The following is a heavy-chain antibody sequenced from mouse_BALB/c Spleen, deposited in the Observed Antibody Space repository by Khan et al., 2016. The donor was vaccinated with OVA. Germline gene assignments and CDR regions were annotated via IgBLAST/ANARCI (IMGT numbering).Heavy chain of an antibody. V-gene: IGHV5-6*01. CDR2: VSTGGSYT. J-gene: IGHJ3*01. CDR1: GFTFSTYG. D-gene: IGHD1-1*01. CDR3: ARRAYYYDSEGFAY. Sequence: EVQLVESGGDLVKPGGSLKLSCAASGFTFSTYGMSWVRQTPDNRLEWVATVSTGGSYTYYPDSVKGRFTISRDNAKDTLYLQMDSLKSEDTAMFYCARRAYYYDSEGFAYWGQGTLVTVSA.